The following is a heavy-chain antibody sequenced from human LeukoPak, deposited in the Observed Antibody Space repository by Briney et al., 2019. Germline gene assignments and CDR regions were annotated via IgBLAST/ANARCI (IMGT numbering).Heavy chain of an antibody. V-gene: IGHV3-21*01. D-gene: IGHD3-10*01. CDR2: ISSSSTYI. J-gene: IGHJ6*04. CDR3: ARDPSMVRGANYYYGMDV. CDR1: GLTFSSYC. Sequence: GGSLRLSCAASGLTFSSYCMNWVRQAPGKGLEWVSSISSSSTYIYYADSVKGRFTISRDNAKNSLYLQMNSLRVEDTAVYYCARDPSMVRGANYYYGMDVWGKGTTVTVSS.